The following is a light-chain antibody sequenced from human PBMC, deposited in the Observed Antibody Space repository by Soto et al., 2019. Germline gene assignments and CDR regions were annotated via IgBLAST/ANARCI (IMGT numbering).Light chain of an antibody. CDR2: EVS. CDR1: SSDVGGYNY. Sequence: QSALAQPASVSGSPGQSITISCTGTSSDVGGYNYVSWYQQHPGKAPKLMIYEVSNRPSGVSNRFSGSKSGSTASLIISGIKAEDEADYYCSSYPSSTSLYVFGTGTRSPS. CDR3: SSYPSSTSLYV. V-gene: IGLV2-14*01. J-gene: IGLJ1*01.